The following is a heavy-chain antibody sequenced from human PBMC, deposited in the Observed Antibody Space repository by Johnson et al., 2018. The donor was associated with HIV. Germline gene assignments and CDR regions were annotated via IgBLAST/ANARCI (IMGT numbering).Heavy chain of an antibody. D-gene: IGHD3/OR15-3a*01. CDR2: ISYDGSNK. J-gene: IGHJ3*01. V-gene: IGHV3-30*04. Sequence: LQLVESGGGVVQPGRSLRLSCAASGFTFSSYAMHWVRQAPGKGLEWVASISYDGSNKFFADSVKGRFTISRDNSKNTLYLQMSSLRAEDTGVYYCAKDKFMFLDNPVDAFDVWGQGTMVTFSS. CDR3: AKDKFMFLDNPVDAFDV. CDR1: GFTFSSYA.